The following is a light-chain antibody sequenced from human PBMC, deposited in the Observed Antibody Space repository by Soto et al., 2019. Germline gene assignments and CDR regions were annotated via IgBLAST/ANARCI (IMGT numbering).Light chain of an antibody. J-gene: IGKJ1*01. CDR3: QHYGRSPS. CDR1: QTVRNNY. CDR2: DAS. V-gene: IGKV3-20*01. Sequence: EFVLTQSPGTLSLSPGERATLSCRASQTVRNNYLAWYQQKPGQAPRLLIYDASSRATGIPDRFSGGGSGTDFTLTISRLEPEDFAVYYCQHYGRSPSFGRGTKVDIK.